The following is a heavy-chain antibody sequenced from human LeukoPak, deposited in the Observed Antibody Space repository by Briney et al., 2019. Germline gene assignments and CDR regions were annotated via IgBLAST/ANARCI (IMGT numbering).Heavy chain of an antibody. CDR3: ARDRTTDFWSGYYTNYFDY. V-gene: IGHV3-48*04. CDR2: ISSSSSTI. CDR1: GFTFSSYS. D-gene: IGHD3-3*01. Sequence: GGSLRLSCAASGFTFSSYSMNWVRQAPGKGLEWVSYISSSSSTIYYADSVKGRFTISRDNAKNSLYLQMNSLRAEDTAVYYCARDRTTDFWSGYYTNYFDYWGQGTLVTVST. J-gene: IGHJ4*02.